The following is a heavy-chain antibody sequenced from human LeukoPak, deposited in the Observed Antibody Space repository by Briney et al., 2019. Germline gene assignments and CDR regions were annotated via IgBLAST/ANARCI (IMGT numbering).Heavy chain of an antibody. J-gene: IGHJ6*03. CDR1: GFTFSGYA. V-gene: IGHV3-64*01. CDR2: ISSNGGST. CDR3: ARIIAAARGDYYYYMDV. Sequence: GGSLRLSCAASGFTFSGYAMHWVRQAPGKGLEYVSAISSNGGSTYYANSVKGRFTISRDNSKNTLYLQMGSLRAEDMAVYYCARIIAAARGDYYYYMDVWGKGTTVTVSS. D-gene: IGHD6-13*01.